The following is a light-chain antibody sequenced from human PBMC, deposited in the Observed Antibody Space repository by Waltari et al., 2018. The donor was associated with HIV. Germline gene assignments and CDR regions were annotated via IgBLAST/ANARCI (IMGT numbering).Light chain of an antibody. CDR2: DVT. V-gene: IGLV2-23*02. J-gene: IGLJ3*02. Sequence: QSALTQPASVSGSPGQSITISCTGTSNELGRYDLVHWYQHQPGRAPKLILYDVTKWPSGVSHLFSCSKSGATASLTISGLQAEDEADYYCCSYAGITTWVFGGGTKVTVL. CDR3: CSYAGITTWV. CDR1: SNELGRYDL.